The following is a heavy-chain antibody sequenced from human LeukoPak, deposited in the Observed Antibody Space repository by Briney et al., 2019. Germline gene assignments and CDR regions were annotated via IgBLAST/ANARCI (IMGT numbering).Heavy chain of an antibody. V-gene: IGHV5-51*01. CDR1: GYSFTNYW. J-gene: IGHJ6*03. Sequence: GESLKISCKGSGYSFTNYWIGWVRQMPGKGLEWIGIIYPGDSRTIYSPSLQGQVTISADEAITTAYLQWNSLKASDTAVYYCARLTSISPRDYYYYYMDVWGKGTTVTVSS. D-gene: IGHD2/OR15-2a*01. CDR2: IYPGDSRT. CDR3: ARLTSISPRDYYYYYMDV.